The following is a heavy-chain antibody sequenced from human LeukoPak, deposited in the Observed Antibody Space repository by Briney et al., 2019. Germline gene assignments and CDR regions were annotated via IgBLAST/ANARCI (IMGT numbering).Heavy chain of an antibody. CDR2: IYYSGST. Sequence: SETLSLTCTVFGGSISSSSYYWGWIRQPPGMGLEWIGSIYYSGSTYYNPSLKSRVTISVDTSKNQFSLKLSSVTAADTAVYYCARQRKNWFDPWGQGTLVTVSS. V-gene: IGHV4-39*01. J-gene: IGHJ5*02. CDR1: GGSISSSSYY. CDR3: ARQRKNWFDP.